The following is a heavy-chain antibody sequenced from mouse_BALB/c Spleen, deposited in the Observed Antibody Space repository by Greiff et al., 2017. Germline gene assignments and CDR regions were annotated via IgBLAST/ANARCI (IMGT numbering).Heavy chain of an antibody. CDR2: ISSGGSYT. J-gene: IGHJ2*01. D-gene: IGHD2-14*01. CDR1: GFTFSSYG. CDR3: ASYYRYDVDD. Sequence: EVHLVESGGDLVKPGGSLKLSCAASGFTFSSYGMSWVRQTPDKRLEWVATISSGGSYTYYPDSVKGRFTISRDNAKNTLYLQMSSLKSEDTAMYYCASYYRYDVDDWGQGTTLTVAA. V-gene: IGHV5-6*01.